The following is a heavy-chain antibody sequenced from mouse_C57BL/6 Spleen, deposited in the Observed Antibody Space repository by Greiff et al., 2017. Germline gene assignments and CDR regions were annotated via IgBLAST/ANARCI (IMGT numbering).Heavy chain of an antibody. CDR2: IDPSDSYT. CDR1: GYTFTSYW. Sequence: QVQLQQPGAELVKPGASVKLSCKASGYTFTSYWMQWVKQRPGQGLEWIGEIDPSDSYTNYNQKFKGKATLTVDTSSSTAYMQLSSLTSEDSAVYYGARPRSRHYGSSYGYFDYWGQGTTLTVSS. J-gene: IGHJ2*01. V-gene: IGHV1-50*01. D-gene: IGHD1-1*01. CDR3: ARPRSRHYGSSYGYFDY.